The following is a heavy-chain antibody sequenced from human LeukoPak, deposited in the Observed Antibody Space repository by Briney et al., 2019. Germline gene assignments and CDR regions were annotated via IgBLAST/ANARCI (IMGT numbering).Heavy chain of an antibody. CDR2: INHSGST. V-gene: IGHV4-34*01. J-gene: IGHJ6*02. Sequence: SETLSLTCAVYGGSFSGYYWSWIRQPPGKGLEWIGGINHSGSTNYNPSLKSRVTISVDTSKNQFSLKLSSVTAADTAVYYCARGRRARYCSGGSCYSDYYYYGMDVWGQGTTVTVSS. D-gene: IGHD2-15*01. CDR1: GGSFSGYY. CDR3: ARGRRARYCSGGSCYSDYYYYGMDV.